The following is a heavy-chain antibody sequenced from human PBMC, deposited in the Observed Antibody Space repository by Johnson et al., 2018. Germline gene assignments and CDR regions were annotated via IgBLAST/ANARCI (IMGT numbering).Heavy chain of an antibody. D-gene: IGHD1-26*01. CDR2: IWYDGSNK. J-gene: IGHJ3*02. CDR1: GFTFSSYG. V-gene: IGHV3-33*01. Sequence: QVQLVESGGGVVQPGRSLRLSCAASGFTFSSYGMHWVRQAPGKGLEWVAVIWYDGSNKYYADSVKGRFTISRDKSKHTLYLQMNSLSAEDTAVYYCARDAWDPNGDAFDIWGQGTMVTVSS. CDR3: ARDAWDPNGDAFDI.